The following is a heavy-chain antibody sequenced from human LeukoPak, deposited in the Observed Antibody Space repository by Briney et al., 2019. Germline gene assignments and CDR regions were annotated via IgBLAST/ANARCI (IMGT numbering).Heavy chain of an antibody. J-gene: IGHJ3*02. Sequence: SVKVSCKASGGTFSSYAISWVRQAPGQGLEWMGGIIPIFGTANYAQKFQGRVTITTDESTSTAYMELSSLTSEDTAVYYCATISRSEHCSSTSCRDDAFDIWGQGTMVTVSS. CDR2: IIPIFGTA. V-gene: IGHV1-69*05. CDR1: GGTFSSYA. D-gene: IGHD2-2*01. CDR3: ATISRSEHCSSTSCRDDAFDI.